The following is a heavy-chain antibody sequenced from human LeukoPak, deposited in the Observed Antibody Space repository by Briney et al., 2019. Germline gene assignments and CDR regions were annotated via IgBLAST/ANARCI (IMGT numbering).Heavy chain of an antibody. CDR2: INPNSGGT. Sequence: ASVKVSCKASGYTFTGYYMHWVRQAPGQGLEWMGWINPNSGGTNYAQKLQGRVTMTRNTSISSAYMELSSLRSEDTAVYYCAMSYYDILTDYMEANWFDPWGQRTLVTVSS. J-gene: IGHJ5*02. D-gene: IGHD3-9*01. CDR3: AMSYYDILTDYMEANWFDP. CDR1: GYTFTGYY. V-gene: IGHV1-2*02.